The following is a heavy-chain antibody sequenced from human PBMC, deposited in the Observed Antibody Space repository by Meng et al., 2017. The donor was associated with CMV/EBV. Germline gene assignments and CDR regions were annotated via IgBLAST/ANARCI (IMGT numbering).Heavy chain of an antibody. Sequence: GESLKISCAASGFTFSSYWMSWVRQAPGKGLEWVANIKQDGSEKYYVDSVKGRVTISRDNAKNSLYLQMNSLRAEDTAVYYCARQYYDILTGYYNVIGVFDYWGQGTLVTVSS. CDR2: IKQDGSEK. J-gene: IGHJ4*02. CDR1: GFTFSSYW. D-gene: IGHD3-9*01. V-gene: IGHV3-7*01. CDR3: ARQYYDILTGYYNVIGVFDY.